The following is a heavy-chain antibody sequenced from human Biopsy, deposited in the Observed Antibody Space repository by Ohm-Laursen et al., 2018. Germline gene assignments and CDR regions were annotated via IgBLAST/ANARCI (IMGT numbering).Heavy chain of an antibody. V-gene: IGHV4-34*08. Sequence: GTLSLTCAVFGKTFSDYQWSWIRQPPGKGLEWIGQINQAGTTNYNPSLKSRVTMSVDTSKNHFPLNLNSVTAADTAVYYCAGIVLGPTNDAFDIWGQGTMVTVSS. CDR1: GKTFSDYQ. J-gene: IGHJ3*02. CDR3: AGIVLGPTNDAFDI. D-gene: IGHD1-26*01. CDR2: INQAGTT.